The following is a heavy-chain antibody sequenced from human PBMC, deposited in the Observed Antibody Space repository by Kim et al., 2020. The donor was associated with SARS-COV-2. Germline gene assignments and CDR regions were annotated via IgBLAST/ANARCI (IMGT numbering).Heavy chain of an antibody. CDR2: IKQDGSEK. D-gene: IGHD2-15*01. CDR1: GFTFSSHW. J-gene: IGHJ4*02. Sequence: GGSLRLSCAASGFTFSSHWMSWVRQAPGKGLEWVANIKQDGSEKYYVDSVKGRFTIFRDNAKNSLYLQMNSLRAEDTAVYYCARDLRVGAAVYWGQGTLVTVSS. V-gene: IGHV3-7*01. CDR3: ARDLRVGAAVY.